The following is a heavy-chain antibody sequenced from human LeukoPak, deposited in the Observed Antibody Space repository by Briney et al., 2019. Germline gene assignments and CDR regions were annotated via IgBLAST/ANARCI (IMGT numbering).Heavy chain of an antibody. CDR1: GGSIRNYH. Sequence: PSETLSLTCTVSGGSIRNYHWSWIRQPPGKGLEWIGYLFYSGSTNYNPSLKSRVTISVDTSKNQFSLKLSSVTAADTAVYYCARGVDTAMVYDYWGQGTLVTVSS. J-gene: IGHJ4*02. CDR2: LFYSGST. CDR3: ARGVDTAMVYDY. V-gene: IGHV4-59*08. D-gene: IGHD5-18*01.